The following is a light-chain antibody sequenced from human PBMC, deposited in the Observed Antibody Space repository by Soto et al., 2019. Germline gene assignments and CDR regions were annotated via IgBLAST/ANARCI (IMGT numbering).Light chain of an antibody. CDR2: GAS. CDR3: RLYGRSPWT. J-gene: IGKJ1*01. Sequence: GSPEESRTLSSRASESVSSKLAWYQQKPGQAPRLLIYGASTRATGIPARFSVSGSGTEFTLACSGRLSDDLAVYYLRLYGRSPWTSGRGTKVDI. CDR1: ESVSSK. V-gene: IGKV3-15*01.